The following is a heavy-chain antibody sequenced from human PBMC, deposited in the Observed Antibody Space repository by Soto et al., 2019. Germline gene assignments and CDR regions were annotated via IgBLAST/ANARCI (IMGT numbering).Heavy chain of an antibody. CDR3: AKDRGSSSSGFDY. V-gene: IGHV3-30*18. CDR2: ISYDGSNK. CDR1: GFTFSSYG. D-gene: IGHD6-6*01. J-gene: IGHJ4*02. Sequence: QVQLVESGGGVVQPGRSLRLSCAASGFTFSSYGTHWVRQAPGKGLEWVAVISYDGSNKYYADSVKGRFTISRDNSKNTLYLQMNSLRAEDTAVYYCAKDRGSSSSGFDYWGQGTLVTVSS.